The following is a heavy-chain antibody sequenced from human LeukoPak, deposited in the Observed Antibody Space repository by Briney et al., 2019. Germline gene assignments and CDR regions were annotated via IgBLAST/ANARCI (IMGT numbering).Heavy chain of an antibody. J-gene: IGHJ5*02. Sequence: SETLSLTCAVYGGSFSGYYWSWIRQPPGKGLEWIGEINHSGSTNYNPSLKSRVTIPVDTSKNQFSLKLSSVAAADTAVYYCASRRFLEWLLYSWFDPWGQGTLVTVSS. D-gene: IGHD3-3*01. V-gene: IGHV4-34*01. CDR2: INHSGST. CDR3: ASRRFLEWLLYSWFDP. CDR1: GGSFSGYY.